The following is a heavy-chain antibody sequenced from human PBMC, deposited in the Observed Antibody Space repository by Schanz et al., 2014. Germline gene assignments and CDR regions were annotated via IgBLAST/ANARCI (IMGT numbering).Heavy chain of an antibody. V-gene: IGHV3-23*01. CDR3: TADLWFGAVWGVW. Sequence: EVQLLESGGGLVQPGGSLRLSCLASGFAFSSYGMNWLRQAPGKGLEWVSVIGVDGTTTYYADSVKGRFTISRDNSKNTLYLQMTSLSPEDTAVYYFTADLWFGAVWGVWWGQGTLVTVSS. D-gene: IGHD3-10*01. J-gene: IGHJ4*02. CDR1: GFAFSSYG. CDR2: IGVDGTTT.